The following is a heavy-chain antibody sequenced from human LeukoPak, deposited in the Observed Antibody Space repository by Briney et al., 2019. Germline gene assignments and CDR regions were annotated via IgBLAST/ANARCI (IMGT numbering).Heavy chain of an antibody. CDR1: GYTFTSYY. CDR2: INPSGGST. Sequence: GASVKVSCKASGYTFTSYYIHWVRQAPGQGLEWMGIINPSGGSTNYAQKFQGRVTVTRDTSTSTVYMEVSSLRSEDTAVYYCGRGLIFGVLITYYMDVWGKGTTVTVSS. J-gene: IGHJ6*03. V-gene: IGHV1-46*01. D-gene: IGHD3-3*01. CDR3: GRGLIFGVLITYYMDV.